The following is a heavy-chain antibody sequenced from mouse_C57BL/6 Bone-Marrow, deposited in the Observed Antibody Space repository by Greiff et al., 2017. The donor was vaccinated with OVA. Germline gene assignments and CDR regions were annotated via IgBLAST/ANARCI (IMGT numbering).Heavy chain of an antibody. CDR1: GYTFTSYW. J-gene: IGHJ2*01. D-gene: IGHD2-3*01. Sequence: QVQLQQSGAELVKPGASVKLSCKASGYTFTSYWMQWVKQRPGQGLEWIGEIDPSDSYTNYNQKFKGKATLTVDTSSSTAYMQLSSLTSEDSAVYYCARGWSGDYWGQGTTLTVSS. CDR2: IDPSDSYT. CDR3: ARGWSGDY. V-gene: IGHV1-50*01.